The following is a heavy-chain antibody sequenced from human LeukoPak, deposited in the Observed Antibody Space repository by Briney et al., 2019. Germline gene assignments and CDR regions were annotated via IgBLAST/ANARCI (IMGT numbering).Heavy chain of an antibody. Sequence: GGSQRLSCAASGFTFSSYTMHWVRQAPGKGLEWVALIPWHGNNPYYADSVQGRFTISRDSSRNTLYLQMNSLRTEDTAEYYCARLASTVTSPLDYWGQGTLVTVSS. V-gene: IGHV3-30*04. CDR3: ARLASTVTSPLDY. CDR1: GFTFSSYT. CDR2: IPWHGNNP. D-gene: IGHD4-11*01. J-gene: IGHJ4*02.